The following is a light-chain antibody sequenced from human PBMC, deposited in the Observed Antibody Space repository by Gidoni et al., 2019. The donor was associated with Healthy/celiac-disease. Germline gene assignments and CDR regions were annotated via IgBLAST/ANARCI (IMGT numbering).Light chain of an antibody. CDR1: QSVNSN. Sequence: EIVMTQSPATLSVSPGERATLSCRASQSVNSNLAWYQQKPGQAPRLLIYGASTRATGNPARFSGSGSGTEFTLTISSLQSEDFAVYYCQQYNNWPPFTFGPGTKVDIK. J-gene: IGKJ3*01. CDR3: QQYNNWPPFT. V-gene: IGKV3-15*01. CDR2: GAS.